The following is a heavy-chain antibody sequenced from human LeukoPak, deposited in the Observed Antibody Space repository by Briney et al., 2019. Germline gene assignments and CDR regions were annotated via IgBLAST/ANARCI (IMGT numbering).Heavy chain of an antibody. CDR1: GYSFTTYW. CDR3: ARQGLSSSSDY. J-gene: IGHJ4*02. Sequence: GESLKISCKGSGYSFTTYWIGWVRQMRGKGLEWMGIIYPGDSDTRYSPSFQGQITISADKSISTAYLQWSSLKASDTAMYYCARQGLSSSSDYWGQGTLVTVSA. CDR2: IYPGDSDT. V-gene: IGHV5-51*01. D-gene: IGHD6-6*01.